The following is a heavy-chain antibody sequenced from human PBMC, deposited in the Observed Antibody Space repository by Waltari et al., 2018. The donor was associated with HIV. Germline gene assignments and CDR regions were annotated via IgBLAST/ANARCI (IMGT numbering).Heavy chain of an antibody. CDR2: VSGSGNTL. Sequence: VQLVDSGGGLVQPGGSLRLSCVVSGLNFGGYEVNWVRQAPGKGLEWISYVSGSGNTLYYADSVKGRFSISRDPAKNSLFLHMNSLRVDDTAVYYCAASGTYYRGRCDYWGQGTLVTVSS. D-gene: IGHD1-26*01. CDR3: AASGTYYRGRCDY. CDR1: GLNFGGYE. J-gene: IGHJ4*02. V-gene: IGHV3-48*03.